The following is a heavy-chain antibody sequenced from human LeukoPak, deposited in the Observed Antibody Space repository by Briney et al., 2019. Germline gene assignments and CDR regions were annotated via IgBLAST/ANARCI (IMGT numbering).Heavy chain of an antibody. V-gene: IGHV4-59*01. CDR2: IYYSGST. J-gene: IGHJ4*02. CDR1: GGSISSYY. D-gene: IGHD5-18*01. Sequence: SETLSLTCTVSGGSISSYYWSWIRQPPGKGLEWIGYIYYSGSTNYNPSLKSRVTISVDTSKNQFSLKLSSVTAADTAVYYCARAAAYSWFDYWGQGTLVTVSS. CDR3: ARAAAYSWFDY.